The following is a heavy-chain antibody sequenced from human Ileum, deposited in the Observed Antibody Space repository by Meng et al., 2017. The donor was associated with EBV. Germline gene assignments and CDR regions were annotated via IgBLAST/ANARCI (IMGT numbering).Heavy chain of an antibody. CDR3: ARPIAAAGWFDP. D-gene: IGHD6-13*01. CDR2: IYYSGRT. J-gene: IGHJ5*02. CDR1: GGPINSSSYY. V-gene: IGHV4-39*01. Sequence: QLQRQESGPALVKPSETLSLTCTVSGGPINSSSYYWGLIRQPPGKGLEWIGSIYYSGRTYYNPSLKSRVTISVDTSKNQFSLKLSSVTAADTAVYYCARPIAAAGWFDPWGQGTLVTVSS.